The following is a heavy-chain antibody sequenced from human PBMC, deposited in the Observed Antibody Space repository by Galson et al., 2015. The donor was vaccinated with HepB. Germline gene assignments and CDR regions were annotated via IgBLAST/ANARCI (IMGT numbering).Heavy chain of an antibody. CDR1: GYTFTRYD. Sequence: SVKVSCKASGYTFTRYDINWVRQATGQGLEWMGWMNPNSGNTGYAQKFQGRVTMTRNTSISTAYMELSSLRSEDTAVYYCARAIGDSSGYIYYYYGMDVWGQGTTVTVSS. J-gene: IGHJ6*02. V-gene: IGHV1-8*01. CDR2: MNPNSGNT. CDR3: ARAIGDSSGYIYYYYGMDV. D-gene: IGHD3-22*01.